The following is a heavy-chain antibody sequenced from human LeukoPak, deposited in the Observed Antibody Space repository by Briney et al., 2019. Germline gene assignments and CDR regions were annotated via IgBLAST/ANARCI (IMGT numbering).Heavy chain of an antibody. J-gene: IGHJ4*02. Sequence: GGSLRLSCAASGFTFSSFAMTWVRQAPGKGLEGGSTLINSGSMTYYADYVKGRFTSSRDNSKNTLYLQMNSLRAEDTAVYYCAKDGAAPGSGGDFFDYWGLGTLVTVSS. D-gene: IGHD3-10*01. CDR1: GFTFSSFA. CDR3: AKDGAAPGSGGDFFDY. V-gene: IGHV3-23*01. CDR2: LINSGSMT.